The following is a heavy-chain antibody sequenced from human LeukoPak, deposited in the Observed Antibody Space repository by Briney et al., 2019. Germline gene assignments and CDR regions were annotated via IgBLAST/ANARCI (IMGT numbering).Heavy chain of an antibody. J-gene: IGHJ4*02. V-gene: IGHV4-61*02. CDR2: IYTSGST. CDR3: ARMFRAHYYDSSGVFDY. D-gene: IGHD3-22*01. Sequence: SQTLSLTCAVSGGSISSCSYYWSWIRQPAGKGLEWIGRIYTSGSTNYNPSLKSRVTISIDTSKNQFSLKLSSVTAADTAVYYCARMFRAHYYDSSGVFDYWGQGTLVTVSS. CDR1: GGSISSCSYY.